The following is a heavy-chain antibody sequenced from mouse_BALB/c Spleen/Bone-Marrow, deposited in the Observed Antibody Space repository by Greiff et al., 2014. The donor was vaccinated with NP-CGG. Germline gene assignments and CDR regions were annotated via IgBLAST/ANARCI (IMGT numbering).Heavy chain of an antibody. CDR3: ARGVPMDY. CDR1: GYAFSSYW. CDR2: IYPGDGDT. Sequence: QVHVKQSGAELVRPGSSVKTSCKASGYAFSSYWMNWVKQRPGQGLEWIGQIYPGDGDTNYNGKFKGKATLTADKSSSTAYMQLSSLTSEDSAVYFCARGVPMDYWGQGTSVTVSS. J-gene: IGHJ4*01. V-gene: IGHV1-80*01.